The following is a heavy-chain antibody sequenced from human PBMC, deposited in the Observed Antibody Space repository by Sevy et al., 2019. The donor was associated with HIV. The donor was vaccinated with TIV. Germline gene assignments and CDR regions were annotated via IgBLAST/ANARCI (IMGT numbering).Heavy chain of an antibody. CDR1: GVNFNKYG. D-gene: IGHD3-10*01. Sequence: GGSLRLSCAASGVNFNKYGMRWVRQAPGKGLEYVASIKGDGSEKYYLDSVKGRFTISRDNAENSVYLQMNSLRAEDTVVYHCVRAGAFGTYDSWGQGTLVTVSS. J-gene: IGHJ4*02. CDR3: VRAGAFGTYDS. V-gene: IGHV3-7*01. CDR2: IKGDGSEK.